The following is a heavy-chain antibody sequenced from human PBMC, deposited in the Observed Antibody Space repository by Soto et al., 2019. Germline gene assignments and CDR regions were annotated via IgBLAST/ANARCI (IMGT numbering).Heavy chain of an antibody. CDR1: GGSISSGGYY. CDR3: ARVSTHGAPVP. J-gene: IGHJ5*02. D-gene: IGHD3-16*01. Sequence: SETLSLTCTVSGGSISSGGYYWSWIRQHPGKGLEWIGYIYYSGSTYYNPSLKSRVTISVDTSKNQFSLKLSSVTAADTAVYYCARVSTHGAPVPWGQGTLVTVSS. CDR2: IYYSGST. V-gene: IGHV4-31*03.